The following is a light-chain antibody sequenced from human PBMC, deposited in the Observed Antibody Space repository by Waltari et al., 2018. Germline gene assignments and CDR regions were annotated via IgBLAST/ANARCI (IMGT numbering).Light chain of an antibody. CDR1: SSNIGRNT. V-gene: IGLV1-44*01. Sequence: QSVLTQPPSASGTPGPRVTISCSGSSSNIGRNTVTWYQQHPGTAPKLLIYRNNQRPSGVPDRFSGSKSGTSASLAISGLQSEDEADYYCAAWDDSLNVVVFGGGTKLTVL. CDR3: AAWDDSLNVVV. CDR2: RNN. J-gene: IGLJ2*01.